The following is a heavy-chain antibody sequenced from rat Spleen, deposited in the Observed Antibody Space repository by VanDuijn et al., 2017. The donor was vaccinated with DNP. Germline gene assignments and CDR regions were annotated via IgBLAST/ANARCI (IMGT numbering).Heavy chain of an antibody. CDR1: GYSITSSYR. Sequence: EVQLQESGPGLVKPSQSLSLTCSVTGYSITSSYRWNWIRKFPGNKLEWMGYINSAGSTNYNPSLKSRISITRDTSKNQFSLQVNSVTTEDTATYYCARSGYTTDYYDAMDAWGQGTSVTVSS. J-gene: IGHJ4*01. CDR2: INSAGST. V-gene: IGHV3-3*01. CDR3: ARSGYTTDYYDAMDA. D-gene: IGHD1-6*01.